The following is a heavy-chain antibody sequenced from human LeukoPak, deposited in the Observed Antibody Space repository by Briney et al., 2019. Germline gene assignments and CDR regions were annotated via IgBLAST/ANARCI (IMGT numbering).Heavy chain of an antibody. Sequence: ASVKVSCKGSNYRFTDFYIHWVRQAPGQGLEWMGWVNTYSGATNCAQKFQDRVTMTTDTSINTAFLDLSRLTPDDTAIYYCARNGKFDNWFDPWGPGTLVAVSS. V-gene: IGHV1-2*02. D-gene: IGHD1-26*01. CDR1: NYRFTDFY. CDR3: ARNGKFDNWFDP. CDR2: VNTYSGAT. J-gene: IGHJ5*02.